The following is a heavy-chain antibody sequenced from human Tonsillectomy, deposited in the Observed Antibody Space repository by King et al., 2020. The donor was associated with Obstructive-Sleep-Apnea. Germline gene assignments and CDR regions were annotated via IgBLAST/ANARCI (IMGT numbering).Heavy chain of an antibody. J-gene: IGHJ4*02. CDR3: AKDKVSSGYLYYLDY. CDR1: GVTFNNFS. V-gene: IGHV3-43D*03. D-gene: IGHD3-22*01. Sequence: VQLVESGGVGVLPGGSLRLSCAASGVTFNNFSMHCVRQAPGKGREWVSLMSWVVGCSLYADSVKGRFTISRDNSKKSLYLQINSLRAEDTAFYYCAKDKVSSGYLYYLDYWGQGTLVTVSS. CDR2: MSWVVGCS.